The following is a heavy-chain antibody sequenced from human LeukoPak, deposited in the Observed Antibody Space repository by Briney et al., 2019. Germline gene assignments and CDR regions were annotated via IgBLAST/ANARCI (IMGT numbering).Heavy chain of an antibody. CDR1: GFTFSSYS. V-gene: IGHV3-21*01. Sequence: GGSLRLSCAASGFTFSSYSMNWVRQAPGKGLEWVSSISSSSYIYYADSVKGRFTISRDNAKNSLYLQMNSLRAEDTAVYYCARDGTIGAFDIWGQGTMVTVSS. CDR2: ISSSSYI. J-gene: IGHJ3*02. CDR3: ARDGTIGAFDI.